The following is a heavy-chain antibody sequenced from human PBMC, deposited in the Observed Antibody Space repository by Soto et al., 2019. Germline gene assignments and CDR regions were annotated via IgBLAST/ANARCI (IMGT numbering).Heavy chain of an antibody. J-gene: IGHJ4*01. Sequence: PGGSLRLSCAASGFTFSNYAMNWVRQAPEKGLEWVSRTNGDGSSRSYADPVKGRFIISRDNDKNVMYLHMSSLTDEDTSVYYCARGPPGYTTSGYVGDLWGHGTLVTVSS. CDR2: TNGDGSSR. CDR1: GFTFSNYA. D-gene: IGHD6-13*01. V-gene: IGHV3-74*01. CDR3: ARGPPGYTTSGYVGDL.